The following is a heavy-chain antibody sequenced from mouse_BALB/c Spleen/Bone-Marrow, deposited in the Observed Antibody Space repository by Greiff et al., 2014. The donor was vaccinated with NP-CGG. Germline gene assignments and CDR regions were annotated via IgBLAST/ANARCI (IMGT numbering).Heavy chain of an antibody. CDR1: GYSFTGYN. D-gene: IGHD2-14*01. CDR2: IDPYYGGT. J-gene: IGHJ4*01. V-gene: IGHV1-39*01. Sequence: EVLLVESGPELEKSGASVKISCKASGYSFTGYNMNWVKQSNGKSLEWIGNIDPYYGGTSYNQKFKGKATLTVDKSSSTAYMQLKRLTSEHSAVYYCARSEVRRESYYAMDYWGRGTSVTVSS. CDR3: ARSEVRRESYYAMDY.